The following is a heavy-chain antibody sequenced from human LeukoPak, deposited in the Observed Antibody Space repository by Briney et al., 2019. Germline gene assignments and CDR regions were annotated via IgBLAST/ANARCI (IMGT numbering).Heavy chain of an antibody. V-gene: IGHV3-21*01. CDR2: ISTSSSYI. Sequence: GGSLRLSCAASGFTFSSYSMNWVRQAPGKGLEWVSIISTSSSYIHNADSVKGRFTISRDNAENSLYLQMNSLRAEDTAVYYCARGIDYWGRGTLVTVSS. J-gene: IGHJ4*02. CDR1: GFTFSSYS. CDR3: ARGIDY.